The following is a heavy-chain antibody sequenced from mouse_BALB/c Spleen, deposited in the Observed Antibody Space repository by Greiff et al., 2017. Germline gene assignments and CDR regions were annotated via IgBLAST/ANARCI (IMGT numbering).Heavy chain of an antibody. CDR3: ATNYYGPDWYFDV. J-gene: IGHJ1*01. CDR2: IWAGGST. CDR1: GFSLTSYG. D-gene: IGHD1-2*01. Sequence: QVHVKQSGPGLVAPSQSLSITCTVSGFSLTSYGVHWVRQPPGKGLEWLGVIWAGGSTNYNSALMSRLSISKDNSKSQVFLKMNSLQTDDTAMYYCATNYYGPDWYFDVWGAGTTVTVSS. V-gene: IGHV2-9*02.